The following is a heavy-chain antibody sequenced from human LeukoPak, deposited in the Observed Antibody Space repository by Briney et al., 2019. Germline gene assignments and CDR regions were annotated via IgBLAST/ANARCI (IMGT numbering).Heavy chain of an antibody. J-gene: IGHJ4*02. CDR3: ARAPYSTGRGYYFDY. CDR2: INHDGSST. CDR1: GFTFSTYFW. D-gene: IGHD2-8*02. V-gene: IGHV3-74*01. Sequence: TGGSLRLSCAASGFTFSTYFWMHWVRHAPGKGLVWVSRINHDGSSTTYTDSVKGRFTISRDNAKNTLYMQMNSLRAEDTAVYYCARAPYSTGRGYYFDYWGQGTLVTVSS.